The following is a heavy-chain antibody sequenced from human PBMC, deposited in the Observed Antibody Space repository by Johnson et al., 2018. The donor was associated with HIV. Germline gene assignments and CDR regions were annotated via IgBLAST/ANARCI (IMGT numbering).Heavy chain of an antibody. V-gene: IGHV3-20*04. Sequence: VQLVESGGGLVQPGRSLRLSCAASGFTFSSYWMHWVRQAPGKGLVWVSGINWNGGSTNYADSVKGRFTISRDNAKNSLYLQMNNLRAEDTAVYYCARVPLTLTTTLDAFALWGQGTMVTVSS. J-gene: IGHJ3*01. CDR1: GFTFSSYW. CDR3: ARVPLTLTTTLDAFAL. CDR2: INWNGGST. D-gene: IGHD4/OR15-4a*01.